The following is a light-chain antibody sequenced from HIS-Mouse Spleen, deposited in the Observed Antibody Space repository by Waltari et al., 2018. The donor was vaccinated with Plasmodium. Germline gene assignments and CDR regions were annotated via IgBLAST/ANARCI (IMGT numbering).Light chain of an antibody. J-gene: IGLJ2*01. Sequence: SYELTQPPSVSVSPGQTASITCSGDKLGYKYACWYQQKPGQSPVLVIYQDSKRPSGIPGRFSCSNSGNTATLTISGTQAMDEADYYCQAWDSSTVVFGGGTKLTVL. V-gene: IGLV3-1*01. CDR2: QDS. CDR1: KLGYKY. CDR3: QAWDSSTVV.